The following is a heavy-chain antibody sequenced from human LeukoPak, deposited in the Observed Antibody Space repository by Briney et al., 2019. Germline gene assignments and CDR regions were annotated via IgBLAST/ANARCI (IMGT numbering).Heavy chain of an antibody. Sequence: SETLSLTCAVYGGSISSYYWSWIRQPPGKGLEWIGYIYYSGSTNYNPSLKSRVTISVDTSKNQFSLKLSSVTAADTAVYYCARDSGFWSGYYYYYGMDVWGQGTTVTVSS. V-gene: IGHV4-59*01. CDR3: ARDSGFWSGYYYYYGMDV. CDR1: GGSISSYY. J-gene: IGHJ6*02. D-gene: IGHD3-3*01. CDR2: IYYSGST.